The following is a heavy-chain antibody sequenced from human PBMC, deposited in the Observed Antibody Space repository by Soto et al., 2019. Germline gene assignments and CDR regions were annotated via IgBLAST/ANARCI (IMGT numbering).Heavy chain of an antibody. D-gene: IGHD6-25*01. J-gene: IGHJ5*02. V-gene: IGHV1-69*06. CDR1: GDTFSSFA. CDR2: IIPIFGTA. Sequence: QEQLVQSGAEVKKPGSSVKVSCKASGDTFSSFAISWVRQAPGQGLEWMGGIIPIFGTADYAQKFQGSVTITADKSTSTAYMELSTLRSEDTAVYYCARHRIAAHPWWFDPWGQGTRVTVSS. CDR3: ARHRIAAHPWWFDP.